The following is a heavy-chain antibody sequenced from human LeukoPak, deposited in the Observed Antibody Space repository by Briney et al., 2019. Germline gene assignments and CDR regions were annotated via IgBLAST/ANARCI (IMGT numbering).Heavy chain of an antibody. V-gene: IGHV3-66*04. J-gene: IGHJ6*02. CDR3: ARRAGDYYYYGMDV. Sequence: SGGSLRLSCAASGFTVSSNYMSWVRQAPGKGLEWVSVIYSGGSTYYADSVKGRFTISRENSKNTLYLQMNSLRAEDTAVYYCARRAGDYYYYGMDVWGQGTTVTVSS. CDR1: GFTVSSNY. CDR2: IYSGGST. D-gene: IGHD1-26*01.